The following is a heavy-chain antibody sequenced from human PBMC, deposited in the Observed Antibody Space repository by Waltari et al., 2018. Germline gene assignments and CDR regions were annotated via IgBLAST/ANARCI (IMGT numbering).Heavy chain of an antibody. Sequence: QVQLVQSGAEVKTPWASVHVSCKASGSTFTTYYTHCVRQATGKGLEWMGWMNPNSGNTGYAQKFQGRVTMTRNTSISTAYMELSSLRSEDTAVYYCARSQGWFDPWGQGTLVTVSS. J-gene: IGHJ5*02. CDR1: GSTFTTYY. V-gene: IGHV1-8*02. CDR2: MNPNSGNT. CDR3: ARSQGWFDP.